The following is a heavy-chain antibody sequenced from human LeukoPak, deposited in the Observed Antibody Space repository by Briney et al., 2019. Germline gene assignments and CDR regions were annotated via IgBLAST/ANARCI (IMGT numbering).Heavy chain of an antibody. V-gene: IGHV4-34*01. D-gene: IGHD3-22*01. CDR3: ASSPRAPHFYDSSGTRGGY. J-gene: IGHJ4*02. Sequence: PSETLSLTXAVYGGSFSGYYWSWIRQAPGKGLEWIGEINHSGSTNYNPSLKSRVTISVDTSKNQFSLKLSSVTAADTAVYYCASSPRAPHFYDSSGTRGGYWGQGTLVTVSS. CDR2: INHSGST. CDR1: GGSFSGYY.